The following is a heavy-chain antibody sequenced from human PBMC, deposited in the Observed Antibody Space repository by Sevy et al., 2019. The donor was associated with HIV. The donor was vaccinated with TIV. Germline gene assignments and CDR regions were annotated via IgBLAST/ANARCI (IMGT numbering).Heavy chain of an antibody. Sequence: GGSLRLFCAASGFTFSSYEMNWVRQAPGKGLEWVSYISSSGSTIYYAHSVKGRLTISRDNAKNSLYLQMNSLGAEDTAVYYCARDGWCGPLDYWGQGTLVTVSS. CDR2: ISSSGSTI. CDR1: GFTFSSYE. J-gene: IGHJ4*02. V-gene: IGHV3-48*03. D-gene: IGHD3-3*01. CDR3: ARDGWCGPLDY.